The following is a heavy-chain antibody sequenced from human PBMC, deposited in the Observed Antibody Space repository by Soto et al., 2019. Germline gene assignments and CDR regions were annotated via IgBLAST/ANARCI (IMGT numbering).Heavy chain of an antibody. D-gene: IGHD2-15*01. CDR1: GYTFTSYG. CDR2: ISAYNGNT. V-gene: IGHV1-18*04. CDR3: ARDAVVVVAATPVHNWFDP. Sequence: VASVKVSCKASGYTFTSYGISWVRQAPGQGLEWMGWISAYNGNTNYAQKLQGRVTMTTDTSTSTAYMELRSLRSDDTAVYYCARDAVVVVAATPVHNWFDPWGQGTLVTVSS. J-gene: IGHJ5*02.